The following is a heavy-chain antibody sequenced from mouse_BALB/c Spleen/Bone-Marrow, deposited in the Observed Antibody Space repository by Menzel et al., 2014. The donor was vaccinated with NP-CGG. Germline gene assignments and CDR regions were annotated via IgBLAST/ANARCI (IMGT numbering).Heavy chain of an antibody. CDR3: ARSRVLRRAMDY. J-gene: IGHJ4*01. CDR1: GFTFSSFG. CDR2: ISSGSSTI. Sequence: EVKLMESGGGLVQPGGSRKLSCAASGFTFSSFGMHWVRQAPEKGLEWVAYISSGSSTIYYADTVKGRFTISRDNPKNTLFLQMTILRSEDTAIYYCARSRVLRRAMDYWGHGPSVTVSS. V-gene: IGHV5-17*02. D-gene: IGHD1-1*01.